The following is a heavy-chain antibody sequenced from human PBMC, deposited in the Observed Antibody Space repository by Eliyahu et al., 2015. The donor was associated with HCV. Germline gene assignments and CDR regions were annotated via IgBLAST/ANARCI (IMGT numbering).Heavy chain of an antibody. CDR3: ASGGGGIAVAGTGGWFDP. V-gene: IGHV4-59*01. J-gene: IGHJ5*02. CDR2: IHYSGST. CDR1: GGSITXYY. D-gene: IGHD6-19*01. Sequence: QVQLQESGPGLVKPSGTLSLTCTVSGGSITXYYWSWXRQPPGKGLEWIGYIHYSGSTHYNPPLKSRVTXSVDTSKNQFSLSLTSLTPADTAVYYCASGGGGIAVAGTGGWFDPWGQGTLVTVSS.